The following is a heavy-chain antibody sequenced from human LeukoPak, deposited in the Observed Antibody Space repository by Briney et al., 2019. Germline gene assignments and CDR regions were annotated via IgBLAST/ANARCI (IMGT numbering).Heavy chain of an antibody. CDR2: IIPILGIA. CDR3: ARPDDSSGYYRK. D-gene: IGHD3-22*01. V-gene: IGHV1-69*04. CDR1: GGTFSSYA. Sequence: GASVKVSCKASGGTFSSYAISWVRQAPGQGLEWMGRIIPILGIANYAQKFQGRVTITADKSTSTAYMELSSLRSEDTAVYYCARPDDSSGYYRKWGQGTLVTVSS. J-gene: IGHJ4*02.